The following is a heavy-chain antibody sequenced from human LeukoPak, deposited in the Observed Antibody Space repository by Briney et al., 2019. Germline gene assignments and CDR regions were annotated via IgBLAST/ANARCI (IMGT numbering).Heavy chain of an antibody. J-gene: IGHJ4*02. Sequence: GGSLRLSCVDSGSTFTNAWMSWVRQAPGRGLEWIGRIKSKTDGETTNYAEPVRGRFTISRDDSKSAVYLQMNSLKIEDTAVYYCTTDLGTYYHGSQRLIPIDYWGQGTLVTVSS. CDR3: TTDLGTYYHGSQRLIPIDY. CDR1: GSTFTNAW. V-gene: IGHV3-15*01. CDR2: IKSKTDGETT. D-gene: IGHD3-10*01.